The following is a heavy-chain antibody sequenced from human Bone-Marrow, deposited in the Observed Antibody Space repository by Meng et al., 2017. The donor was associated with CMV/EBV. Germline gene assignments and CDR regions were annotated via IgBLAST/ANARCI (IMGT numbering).Heavy chain of an antibody. V-gene: IGHV4-38-2*02. D-gene: IGHD5-18*01. J-gene: IGHJ4*02. CDR2: IYHSGST. CDR3: AGTAMVSDY. Sequence: SETLSLTCTVSGYSISSGYYWGWIRQPPGKGLEWIGSIYHSGSTYYNPSLKSRVTISVDTSKNQFSLKLSSVTAADTAVYYCAGTAMVSDYWGQGTLVTVPS. CDR1: GYSISSGYY.